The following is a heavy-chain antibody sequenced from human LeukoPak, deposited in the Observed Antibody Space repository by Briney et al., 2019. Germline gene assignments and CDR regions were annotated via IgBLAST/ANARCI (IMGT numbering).Heavy chain of an antibody. CDR3: ARDRVEWKLQLDS. V-gene: IGHV3-7*01. J-gene: IGHJ4*02. D-gene: IGHD1-1*01. CDR1: GFSFSNYW. Sequence: GGSLRLSCAASGFSFSNYWMGWVRQAPGKRPEWVANMNIDGSERYYADSVKGRFTISRDNARNSVFLQMSGLRVEDTAVYYCARDRVEWKLQLDSWGKGPLLTVSS. CDR2: MNIDGSER.